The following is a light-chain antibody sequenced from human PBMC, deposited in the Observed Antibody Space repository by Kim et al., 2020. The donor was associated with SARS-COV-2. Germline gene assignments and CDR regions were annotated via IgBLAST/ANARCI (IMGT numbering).Light chain of an antibody. CDR1: SGSVSDTNY. CDR3: ALYMGSGVWV. V-gene: IGLV8-61*01. Sequence: QTVVTQEPSFSVSPGGTVTLTCGLSSGSVSDTNYASWYQQTRGQAPRTVIYNTDTRSSGVPDRFSGSILRNKAALTITGAQADDECNYYCALYMGSGVWVIGGGTQLTVL. CDR2: NTD. J-gene: IGLJ3*02.